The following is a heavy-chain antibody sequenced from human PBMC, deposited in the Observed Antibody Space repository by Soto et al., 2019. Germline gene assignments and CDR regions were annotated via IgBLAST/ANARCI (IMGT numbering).Heavy chain of an antibody. J-gene: IGHJ1*01. Sequence: EVQLVESGGGLVQLGRSLRLSCAASGFTFDDYAMHWVRQVPGKGLEWVSGINWNSGSIGYGDSVKGRFAISRDNAKNSLHLQMNSLSAEYTAFYYCVKDESINWYSGHFRHWGQGTLVTVSS. CDR2: INWNSGSI. V-gene: IGHV3-9*01. CDR1: GFTFDDYA. D-gene: IGHD6-13*01. CDR3: VKDESINWYSGHFRH.